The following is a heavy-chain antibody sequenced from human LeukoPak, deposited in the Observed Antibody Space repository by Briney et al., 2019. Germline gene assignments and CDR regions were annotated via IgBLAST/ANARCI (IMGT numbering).Heavy chain of an antibody. CDR3: ASSLGYCSGGSCYSLY. V-gene: IGHV4-34*01. Sequence: PSETLSLTCAVYGGSFSGYYWSWIRQPPGKGLEWIGEINHSGSTNYNPSLKSRVTISVDTSKNQFSLKLSSVTAADTAVYYCASSLGYCSGGSCYSLYWGQGTLVTVSS. J-gene: IGHJ4*02. D-gene: IGHD2-15*01. CDR2: INHSGST. CDR1: GGSFSGYY.